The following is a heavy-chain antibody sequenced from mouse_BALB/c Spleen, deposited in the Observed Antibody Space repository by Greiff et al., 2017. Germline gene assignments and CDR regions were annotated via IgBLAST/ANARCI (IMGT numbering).Heavy chain of an antibody. Sequence: VQLQQSGAELAKPGASVKMSCKASGYTFTSYWMHWVKQRPGQGLEWIGYINPSTGYTEYNQKFKDKATLTADKSSSTAYMQLSSLTSEDSAVYYCARDYGKGYFDVWGAGTTVTVSS. D-gene: IGHD2-1*01. J-gene: IGHJ1*01. V-gene: IGHV1-7*01. CDR3: ARDYGKGYFDV. CDR2: INPSTGYT. CDR1: GYTFTSYW.